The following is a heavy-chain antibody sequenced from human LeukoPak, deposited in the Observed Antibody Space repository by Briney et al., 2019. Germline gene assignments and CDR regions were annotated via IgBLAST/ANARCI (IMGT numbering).Heavy chain of an antibody. V-gene: IGHV4-34*01. CDR3: ARPATKRITMVRGVLADV. Sequence: GSLRLSCAASGFTFSSYAMSWVRQAPGKGLEWIGEINHSGSTNYNPSLKSRVTISVDTSKNQFSLKLSSVTAADTAVYYCARPATKRITMVRGVLADVWGKGTTVTVSS. CDR1: GFTFSSYA. J-gene: IGHJ6*04. D-gene: IGHD3-10*01. CDR2: INHSGST.